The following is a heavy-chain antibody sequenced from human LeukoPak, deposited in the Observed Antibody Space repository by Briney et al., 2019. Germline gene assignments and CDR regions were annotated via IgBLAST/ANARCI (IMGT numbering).Heavy chain of an antibody. D-gene: IGHD3-10*02. CDR1: GFTFSSYE. V-gene: IGHV3-48*03. CDR2: ISSSGSTM. J-gene: IGHJ6*04. CDR3: AELGITMIGGV. Sequence: GGSLRFSCAASGFTFSSYEMNWVRQAPGKGLEWVSYISSSGSTMYYADSVKGRFTISRDNAKNSLYLQMNSLRAEDTAVYYCAELGITMIGGVWGKGTTVTISS.